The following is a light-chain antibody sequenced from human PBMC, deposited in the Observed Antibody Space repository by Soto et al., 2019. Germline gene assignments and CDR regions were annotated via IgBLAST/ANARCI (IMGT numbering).Light chain of an antibody. V-gene: IGLV2-14*01. CDR2: DVS. J-gene: IGLJ1*01. Sequence: QSVLTQPASVSGSPGQSITISCTGTSSDVGGYNYVSWYQQHPGKAPKLMIYDVSNRPSGVSNRFSGSKSSNTASLTISGLQAEDEADYYCSSYTSSSTPWVFGTGTKVTVL. CDR3: SSYTSSSTPWV. CDR1: SSDVGGYNY.